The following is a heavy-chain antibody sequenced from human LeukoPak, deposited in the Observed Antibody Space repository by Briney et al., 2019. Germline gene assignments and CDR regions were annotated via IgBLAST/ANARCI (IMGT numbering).Heavy chain of an antibody. CDR1: GESFSGHY. CDR3: ARNVRHFDF. J-gene: IGHJ4*02. CDR2: INHSGST. Sequence: SETLSLTCAVYGESFSGHYWTWIRQPPGRGLEWIGEINHSGSTTSNPSLNDRVTISVDTSKNQFSLKLTSVTAADTAVYYCARNVRHFDFWGQGTLVTVSS. V-gene: IGHV4-34*01.